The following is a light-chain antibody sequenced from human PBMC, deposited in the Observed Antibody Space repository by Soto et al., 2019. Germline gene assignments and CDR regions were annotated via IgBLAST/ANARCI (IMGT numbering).Light chain of an antibody. CDR1: SNDVGGYNY. Sequence: LTEPPSAAGSPGQSVTISCTGTSNDVGGYNYVSWYQQYPGKAPKLMIYEVSKRPSGVPDRFSGSKSGNTASLTVSGLQAEDEAEYYCSSYGGRYNYVFGSGT. CDR3: SSYGGRYNYV. CDR2: EVS. J-gene: IGLJ1*01. V-gene: IGLV2-8*01.